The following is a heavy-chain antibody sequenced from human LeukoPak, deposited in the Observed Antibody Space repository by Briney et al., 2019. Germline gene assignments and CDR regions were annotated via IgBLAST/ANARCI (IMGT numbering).Heavy chain of an antibody. V-gene: IGHV1-18*01. J-gene: IGHJ4*02. D-gene: IGHD2-2*01. CDR3: ARDHCSSTSCSNDY. CDR1: GYTFTSYG. CDR2: ISAYNGNT. Sequence: ASVKVSCKASGYTFTSYGISWVRQAPGQGLEWMGWISAYNGNTNYAQKLQGRVTMTTDTSTSTAYMELRSLRSDDTAVYYCARDHCSSTSCSNDYWGQGTLVTVSS.